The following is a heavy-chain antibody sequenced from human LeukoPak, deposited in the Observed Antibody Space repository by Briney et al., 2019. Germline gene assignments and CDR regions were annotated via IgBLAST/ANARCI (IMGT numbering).Heavy chain of an antibody. CDR1: GFAFSSYA. V-gene: IGHV3-23*01. J-gene: IGHJ4*02. D-gene: IGHD2-2*01. CDR2: ISGSGGST. CDR3: AKGIVVVPAAPFDY. Sequence: PGGSLRLSCAASGFAFSSYAMSWVRQPPGKGLEWVSAISGSGGSTYYADSVKGRFTISRDNSKNTLYLQMNSLRAEDTAVYYCAKGIVVVPAAPFDYWGQGTLVTVSS.